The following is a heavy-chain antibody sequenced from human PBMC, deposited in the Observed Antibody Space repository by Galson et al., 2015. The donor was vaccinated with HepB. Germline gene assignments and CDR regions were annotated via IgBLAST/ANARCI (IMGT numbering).Heavy chain of an antibody. D-gene: IGHD6-13*01. J-gene: IGHJ4*02. Sequence: SLRLSCAASGFTFSSYSMNWVRQAPGKGLEWVSSISSSSSYIYYADSVKGRFTISRDNAKNSLYLQMNSLRAEDTAVYYCARGGYSSSWLDYWGQGTLVTVSS. V-gene: IGHV3-21*01. CDR3: ARGGYSSSWLDY. CDR1: GFTFSSYS. CDR2: ISSSSSYI.